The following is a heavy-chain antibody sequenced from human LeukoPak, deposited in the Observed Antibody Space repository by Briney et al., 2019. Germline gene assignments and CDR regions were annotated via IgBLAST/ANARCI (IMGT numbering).Heavy chain of an antibody. V-gene: IGHV3-30-3*01. J-gene: IGHJ3*02. CDR1: GFTFSSYA. CDR3: AKDIEERRGPYGSAFDI. D-gene: IGHD1-26*01. CDR2: ISYDGSNK. Sequence: PGGSLRLSCAASGFTFSSYAMHWVRQAPGKGLEWVAVISYDGSNKYYADSVKGRFTISRDNSKNTLYLQMNSLRAEDTAVYYCAKDIEERRGPYGSAFDIWGQGTMVTVSS.